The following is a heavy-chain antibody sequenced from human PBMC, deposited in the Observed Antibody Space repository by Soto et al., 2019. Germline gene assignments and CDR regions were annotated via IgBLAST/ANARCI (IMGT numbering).Heavy chain of an antibody. CDR3: AKEFRYYDSSGYYGGFDY. D-gene: IGHD3-22*01. Sequence: LRLSCAASGFTFSSYAMSWVRQAPGKGLEWVSAISGSGGSTYYADSVKGRFTISRDNSKNTLYLQMNSLRAEDTAVYYCAKEFRYYDSSGYYGGFDYWGQRTLVTVSS. V-gene: IGHV3-23*01. J-gene: IGHJ4*02. CDR2: ISGSGGST. CDR1: GFTFSSYA.